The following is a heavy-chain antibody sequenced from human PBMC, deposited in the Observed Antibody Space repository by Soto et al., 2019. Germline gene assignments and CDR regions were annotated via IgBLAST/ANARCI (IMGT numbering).Heavy chain of an antibody. CDR2: ISYDGSNK. CDR3: AKDLFMSRSGELRDSTYYYYYGMDV. J-gene: IGHJ6*02. CDR1: GFTFSSYG. Sequence: GGSLRLSCAASGFTFSSYGMHWVRQAPGKGLEWVAVISYDGSNKYYADSVKGRFTISRDNSKNTLYLQMNSLRAEDTAVYYCAKDLFMSRSGELRDSTYYYYYGMDVWGQGTTVTVSS. D-gene: IGHD3-10*01. V-gene: IGHV3-30*18.